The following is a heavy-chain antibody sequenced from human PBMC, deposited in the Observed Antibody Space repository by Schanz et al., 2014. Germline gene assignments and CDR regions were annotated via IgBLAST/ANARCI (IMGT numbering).Heavy chain of an antibody. CDR1: GASISSATYY. CDR3: ARGGSVATIAPYTWFDP. D-gene: IGHD5-12*01. V-gene: IGHV4-61*02. J-gene: IGHJ5*02. Sequence: QVQLQESGPGLVKPSGTLSLTCAVSGASISSATYYWSWVRQPAGKGLEWIGRIYSRGSSTYNPSLKSRVTISIDASNNQSPLKLTSVTAADTAVYYCARGGSVATIAPYTWFDPWGQGTLVTVSS. CDR2: IYSRGSS.